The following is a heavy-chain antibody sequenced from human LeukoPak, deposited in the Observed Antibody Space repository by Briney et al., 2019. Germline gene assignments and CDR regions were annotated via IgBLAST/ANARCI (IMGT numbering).Heavy chain of an antibody. CDR2: ICSGSSYI. V-gene: IGHV3-21*01. J-gene: IGHJ6*03. CDR1: GFTFSSYS. CDR3: ARDPETENWNLLYYYYMDV. D-gene: IGHD1-1*01. Sequence: GGSLRLSCAASGFTFSSYSMNWVRQAPGKGLEWVSSICSGSSYIYYADSVKGRFTISRDNAKNSLYLQMNSLRAEDTAVYYCARDPETENWNLLYYYYMDVWGKGTTVTVSS.